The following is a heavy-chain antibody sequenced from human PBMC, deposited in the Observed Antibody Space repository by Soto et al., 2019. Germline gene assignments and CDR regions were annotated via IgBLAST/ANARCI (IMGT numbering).Heavy chain of an antibody. CDR2: IYYSGST. V-gene: IGHV4-39*01. J-gene: IGHJ6*02. D-gene: IGHD3-3*01. Sequence: SETLSLTCTVSGGSISSSSYYWGWIRQPPGKGLEWVGSIYYSGSTYYNPSLKSRVTISVDTSKNQFSLKLSSVTAADTAVYYCASFCDFWSGYHPEYYYYGMDVWGQGTTVTVSS. CDR1: GGSISSSSYY. CDR3: ASFCDFWSGYHPEYYYYGMDV.